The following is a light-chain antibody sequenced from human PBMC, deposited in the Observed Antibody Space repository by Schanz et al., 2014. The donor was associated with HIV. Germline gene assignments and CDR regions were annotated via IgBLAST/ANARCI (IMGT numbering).Light chain of an antibody. CDR3: QQSYSTPQT. CDR1: QSISSY. V-gene: IGKV1-39*01. Sequence: DIQMTQSPSSLSASVGDRVTITCRASQSISSYLNWYQQKPGKAPKLLIYDASSLQSEVPSRFSGSGSGTDFTLIISSLQPEDFATYYCQQSYSTPQTFGGGTKVEIK. J-gene: IGKJ4*01. CDR2: DAS.